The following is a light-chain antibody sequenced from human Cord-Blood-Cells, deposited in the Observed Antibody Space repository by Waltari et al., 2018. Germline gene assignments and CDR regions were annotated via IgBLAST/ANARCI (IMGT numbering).Light chain of an antibody. CDR2: DVS. CDR3: SSYTSSSTVV. Sequence: ALTPPASLSGSSGQAVPIPWPWTSSDGWGYNYVSGYPQHPGKAPKLMIFDVSKRPSGVSIRISGSKSGNTASLTISGLQAEDEADYYCSSYTSSSTVVFGGGTKLTVL. V-gene: IGLV2-14*01. J-gene: IGLJ2*01. CDR1: SSDGWGYNY.